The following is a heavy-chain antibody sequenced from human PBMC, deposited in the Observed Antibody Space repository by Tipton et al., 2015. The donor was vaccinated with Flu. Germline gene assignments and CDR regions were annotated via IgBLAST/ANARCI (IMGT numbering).Heavy chain of an antibody. CDR1: GGSFSGYY. CDR2: IYYSGNT. D-gene: IGHD1-14*01. V-gene: IGHV4-31*11. J-gene: IGHJ6*02. CDR3: ARGEIVEGPVTMGRDPYNHNGMDG. Sequence: TLSLTCAVYGGSFSGYYWSWIRQHPGKGLEWIGYIYYSGNTHYNPSLKSRVIMSLDTTRNQLSLRLSSVTVADTAVYYCARGEIVEGPVTMGRDPYNHNGMDGWGQGIRVSV.